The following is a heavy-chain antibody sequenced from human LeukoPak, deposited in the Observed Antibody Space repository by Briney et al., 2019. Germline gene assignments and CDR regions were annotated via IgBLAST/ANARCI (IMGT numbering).Heavy chain of an antibody. CDR3: AKDLGYDSSGYYDY. J-gene: IGHJ4*02. D-gene: IGHD3-22*01. CDR2: IWYDGSNK. CDR1: GFTFSSYG. V-gene: IGHV3-33*06. Sequence: QPGRSLRLSCAASGFTFSSYGMHWVRQAPGKGLAWVAVIWYDGSNKYYADSVKGRFTISRDNSKNTLYLQMNSLRAEDTAVYYCAKDLGYDSSGYYDYWGQGTLVTVSS.